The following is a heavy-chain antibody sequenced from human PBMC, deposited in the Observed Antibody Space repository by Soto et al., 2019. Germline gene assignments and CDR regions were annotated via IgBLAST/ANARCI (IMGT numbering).Heavy chain of an antibody. CDR2: IYYSGST. D-gene: IGHD6-25*01. Sequence: QVQLQESGPGLVKPSETLSLTCTVSGGSISSYYWSWIRQPPGKGLKWIGYIYYSGSTNYNPSLKSRVTISVDTSKNQFSLKLSSVTAADTAVYHCARSASDPVGLDVWGQGTTVTVSS. V-gene: IGHV4-59*01. CDR1: GGSISSYY. CDR3: ARSASDPVGLDV. J-gene: IGHJ6*02.